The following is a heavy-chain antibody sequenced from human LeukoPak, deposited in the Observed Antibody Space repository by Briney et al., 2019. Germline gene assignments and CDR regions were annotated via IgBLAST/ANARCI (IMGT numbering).Heavy chain of an antibody. CDR3: ARHVGHTALDY. D-gene: IGHD5-18*01. V-gene: IGHV4-39*01. Sequence: SETLSLTCTVSGVPISSSSYYWGWIRQPPGRGLVWIGSLYYSGSTYYNPSLNGRVTISVDTSKNQFSVRLSSVTAADRAVYYCARHVGHTALDYWGQGSQVTVSS. J-gene: IGHJ4*02. CDR2: LYYSGST. CDR1: GVPISSSSYY.